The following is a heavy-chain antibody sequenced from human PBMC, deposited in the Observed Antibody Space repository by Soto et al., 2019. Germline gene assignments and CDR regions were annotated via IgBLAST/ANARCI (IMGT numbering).Heavy chain of an antibody. V-gene: IGHV4-34*01. CDR3: ARRNYYYYYGMDV. Sequence: PSETLSLTCAVSGGSISSGGYYWSWIRQPPGKGLEWIGEIKHSGSTNYNPSLKSRDTISVDTSKNQFSLKLSSVTAADTAVYYCARRNYYYYYGMDVWGQGTTVTVSS. CDR2: IKHSGST. J-gene: IGHJ6*01. CDR1: GGSISSGGYY.